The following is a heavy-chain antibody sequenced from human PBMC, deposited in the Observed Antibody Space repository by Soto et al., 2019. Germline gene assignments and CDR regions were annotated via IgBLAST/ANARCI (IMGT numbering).Heavy chain of an antibody. CDR3: AKTKALSGGDYYDSSVLTPYYYYYCGMDV. CDR2: ISYDGSNK. J-gene: IGHJ6*02. V-gene: IGHV3-30*18. CDR1: GFTFSSYG. D-gene: IGHD3-22*01. Sequence: QVQLVESGGGVVQPGRSLRLSCAASGFTFSSYGMHWVRQAPGKGLEWVAVISYDGSNKYYADSVKGRFTISRDNSKNTLDLQMNSLRAEDTAVYYCAKTKALSGGDYYDSSVLTPYYYYYCGMDVWGQGTTVTVSS.